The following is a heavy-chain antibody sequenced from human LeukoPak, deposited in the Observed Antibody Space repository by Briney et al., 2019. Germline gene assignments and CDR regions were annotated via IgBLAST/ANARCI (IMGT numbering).Heavy chain of an antibody. Sequence: VASVKVSCKASGYTFTGYYMHWVRQAPGQGLEWMGWINPNSGGTNYAQKFQGRVTMTRDTSISTAYMELSRLRSDDTAVYYCARVPIAAAGTLFDYWGQGTLVTVP. CDR3: ARVPIAAAGTLFDY. D-gene: IGHD6-13*01. V-gene: IGHV1-2*02. CDR1: GYTFTGYY. CDR2: INPNSGGT. J-gene: IGHJ4*02.